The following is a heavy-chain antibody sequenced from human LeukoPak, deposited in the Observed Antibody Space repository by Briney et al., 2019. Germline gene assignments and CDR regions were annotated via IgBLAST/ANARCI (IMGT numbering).Heavy chain of an antibody. V-gene: IGHV3-64D*09. D-gene: IGHD1-26*01. Sequence: GGSLRLSCSATGFSFSGYAMHWVRQAPGKGLEYVSAISSNGGNTHYADSVKGRFTISRDNSKNTLYLQMSSLRTEDTAMYYCAGGGFDIWGQGTMVTVSS. J-gene: IGHJ3*02. CDR1: GFSFSGYA. CDR2: ISSNGGNT. CDR3: AGGGFDI.